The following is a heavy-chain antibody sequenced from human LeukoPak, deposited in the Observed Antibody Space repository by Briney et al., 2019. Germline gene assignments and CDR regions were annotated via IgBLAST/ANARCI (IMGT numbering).Heavy chain of an antibody. V-gene: IGHV3-74*01. CDR3: VRNLILVWTPGDDFDF. CDR2: INEDATTI. D-gene: IGHD3-16*01. Sequence: GGSLRLSCAASGFAFSAYWMHWVRQAPGKGLEWVSRINEDATTITYADSVKGRFIISRDNSKKSLYLQMNNLRAEDTAVYYCVRNLILVWTPGDDFDFWGQGTLVIVSS. CDR1: GFAFSAYW. J-gene: IGHJ4*02.